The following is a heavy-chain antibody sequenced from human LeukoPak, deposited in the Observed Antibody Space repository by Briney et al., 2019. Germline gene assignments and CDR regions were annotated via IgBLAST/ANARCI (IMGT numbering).Heavy chain of an antibody. Sequence: PSETLSLTCTVSGGSISSGGYYWSWIRQHPGKGLEWIGYIYYSGSTYYNPSLKSRVTISVDTSKNQFSLKLSSVTAAATAVYYCARDRPYGDLYYWGQGTLVTVSS. CDR2: IYYSGST. V-gene: IGHV4-31*03. CDR1: GGSISSGGYY. J-gene: IGHJ4*02. CDR3: ARDRPYGDLYY. D-gene: IGHD4-17*01.